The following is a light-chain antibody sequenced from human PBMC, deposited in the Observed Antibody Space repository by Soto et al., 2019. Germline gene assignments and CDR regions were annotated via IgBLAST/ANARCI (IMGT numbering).Light chain of an antibody. CDR3: SSYTSSSTLVV. J-gene: IGLJ1*01. Sequence: QSALTQPASVSGSPGQSITISCTGTSSDVGGYNYVSWYQQHPGKAPKLIIYDVSNRPSGVSYRFSGSKSGNTASLTISGLQAEDEADYYCSSYTSSSTLVVFGTGTKLTVL. CDR2: DVS. V-gene: IGLV2-14*01. CDR1: SSDVGGYNY.